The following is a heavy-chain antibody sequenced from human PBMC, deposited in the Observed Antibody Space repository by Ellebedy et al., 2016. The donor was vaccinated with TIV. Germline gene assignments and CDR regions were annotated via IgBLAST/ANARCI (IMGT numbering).Heavy chain of an antibody. D-gene: IGHD2-2*01. J-gene: IGHJ3*02. CDR3: ARRYCTISRCFAASWASLDM. CDR2: ISNDGTGE. V-gene: IGHV3-30-3*01. CDR1: GFTLSSYI. Sequence: GESLKISCAASGFTLSSYIMHWVRQAPGKGLEWVAMISNDGTGEFYADSVKGRFSIYRDNSENTVYLQMNSLTVEDTAVYYCARRYCTISRCFAASWASLDMWGQGTMVTVSS.